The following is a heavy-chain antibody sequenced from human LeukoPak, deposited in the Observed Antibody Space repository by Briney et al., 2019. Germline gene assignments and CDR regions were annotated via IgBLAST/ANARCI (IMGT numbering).Heavy chain of an antibody. V-gene: IGHV3-53*01. Sequence: GGSLRLSCAASGFTVSSNYMSWVRQAPGKGLEWVSVIYSGGSTYYADSVKGRFTISRDNSKNTLHLQMNSLRAEDTAVYYCARDYGDYGGYHYFDYWGQGTLVTVSS. D-gene: IGHD4-17*01. J-gene: IGHJ4*02. CDR2: IYSGGST. CDR3: ARDYGDYGGYHYFDY. CDR1: GFTVSSNY.